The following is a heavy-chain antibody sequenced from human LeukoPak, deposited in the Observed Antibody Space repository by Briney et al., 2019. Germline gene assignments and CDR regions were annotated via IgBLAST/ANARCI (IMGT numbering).Heavy chain of an antibody. D-gene: IGHD3-10*01. Sequence: PSETLSLTCTVSGGSISSSSYYWGWIRQPPGKGLEWIGSIYYSGSTYYNPSLKSRVTISVDTSKNQFSLKLSSVTAADTAVYYCARVMPYLWFGESGAGIDYWGQGTLVTVSS. V-gene: IGHV4-39*07. J-gene: IGHJ4*02. CDR1: GGSISSSSYY. CDR3: ARVMPYLWFGESGAGIDY. CDR2: IYYSGST.